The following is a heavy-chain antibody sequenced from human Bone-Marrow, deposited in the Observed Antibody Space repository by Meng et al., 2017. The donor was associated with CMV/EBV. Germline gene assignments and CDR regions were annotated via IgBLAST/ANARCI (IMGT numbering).Heavy chain of an antibody. CDR1: GYTFNSFG. D-gene: IGHD6-13*01. CDR3: ARGLEYSSSSLQWLVQGDYYYGMDV. V-gene: IGHV1-18*04. J-gene: IGHJ6*02. CDR2: ISTYNGNT. Sequence: ASVKVSCKASGYTFNSFGISWVRQAPGQGLEWMGWISTYNGNTKFSQKFQGRVTLTTDKSTSTACMELRSLRSADTAVYYCARGLEYSSSSLQWLVQGDYYYGMDVWGQGTTVTVSS.